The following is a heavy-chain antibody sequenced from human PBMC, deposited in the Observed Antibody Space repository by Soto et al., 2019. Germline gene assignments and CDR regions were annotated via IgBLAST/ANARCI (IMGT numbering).Heavy chain of an antibody. D-gene: IGHD2-2*02. CDR2: IYYSGST. CDR3: ARRSGYTSRLW. J-gene: IGHJ4*02. Sequence: PWETLSLTCTVSGGSIISGDYYWSWIRQPPGKGLEWIGYIYYSGSTYYNPSLKSRVTISVDTSKNQFSLKLSSVTAADTAVYYCARRSGYTSRLWWGQGTLVTVSS. CDR1: GGSIISGDYY. V-gene: IGHV4-30-4*01.